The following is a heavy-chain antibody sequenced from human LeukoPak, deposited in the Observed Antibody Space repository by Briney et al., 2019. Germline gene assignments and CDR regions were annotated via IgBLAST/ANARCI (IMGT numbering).Heavy chain of an antibody. V-gene: IGHV3-30*02. CDR1: GFTFSNYA. D-gene: IGHD3-10*01. CDR2: IRYDGSNK. J-gene: IGHJ6*03. CDR3: AKVGGEVRGYDYMDV. Sequence: PGGSLRLSCAASGFTFSNYAMSWVRQAPGKGLEWVAFIRYDGSNKYYADSVKGRFTISRDNSKNTLYLQMNSLRAEDTAVYYCAKVGGEVRGYDYMDVWGKGTTVTVSS.